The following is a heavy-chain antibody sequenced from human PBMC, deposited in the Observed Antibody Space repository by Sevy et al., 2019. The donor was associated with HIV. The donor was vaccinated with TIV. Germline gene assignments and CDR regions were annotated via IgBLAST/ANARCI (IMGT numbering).Heavy chain of an antibody. V-gene: IGHV1-46*01. CDR2: INPSGGST. J-gene: IGHJ5*02. Sequence: ASVKVSCKASGYTFTSYYMHWVRQAPGQGLEWMGIINPSGGSTSYAQKFQGRVTMTRDTSTSRVYMELSSLRSEDTAVYYCARDRRHIVVVTAMNWFDPWGQGTLVTVSS. CDR1: GYTFTSYY. D-gene: IGHD2-21*02. CDR3: ARDRRHIVVVTAMNWFDP.